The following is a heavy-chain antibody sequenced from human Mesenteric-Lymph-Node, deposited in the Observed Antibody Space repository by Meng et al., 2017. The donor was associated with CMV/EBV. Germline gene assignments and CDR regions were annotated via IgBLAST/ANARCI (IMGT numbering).Heavy chain of an antibody. CDR1: GGSISSYF. CDR2: IYYSGVT. D-gene: IGHD1-26*01. V-gene: IGHV4-59*01. CDR3: ARSAVGATGGWFDP. Sequence: SETLSLTCTVSGGSISSYFWSWIRQPPGKGLEWIGYIYYSGVTNYNPSLKSRLTMSVDTSKNHFSLKLSSVTAADTAVYFCARSAVGATGGWFDPWGQGTLVTVSS. J-gene: IGHJ5*02.